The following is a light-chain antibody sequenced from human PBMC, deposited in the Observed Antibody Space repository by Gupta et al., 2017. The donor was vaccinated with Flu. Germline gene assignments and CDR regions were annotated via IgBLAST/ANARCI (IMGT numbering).Light chain of an antibody. V-gene: IGKV3-15*01. J-gene: IGKJ1*01. Sequence: EIVMTQSPATLSVSPGERATLSCRASQSVSSNLAWYQQKPGQAPRLLIYGASTRDTGIPARFSGSGSGKEFTLTISSRQSEDFAGYYCQQYKNWPPWTFGQGTKVEIK. CDR3: QQYKNWPPWT. CDR1: QSVSSN. CDR2: GAS.